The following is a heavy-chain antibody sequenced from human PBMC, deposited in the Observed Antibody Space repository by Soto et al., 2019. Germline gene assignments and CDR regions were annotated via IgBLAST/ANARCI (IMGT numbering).Heavy chain of an antibody. Sequence: PGGSLRLSCAAPGFTFSSYAMSWVRQAPGKGLEWVSAISGSGGTTYYADSVKGRFTISRDNSKNTLYLQMNSLRAEDTAVYYCAKGVPPRGYYYSAMDVWGQGTTVTVSS. CDR3: AKGVPPRGYYYSAMDV. D-gene: IGHD3-10*01. V-gene: IGHV3-23*01. J-gene: IGHJ6*02. CDR1: GFTFSSYA. CDR2: ISGSGGTT.